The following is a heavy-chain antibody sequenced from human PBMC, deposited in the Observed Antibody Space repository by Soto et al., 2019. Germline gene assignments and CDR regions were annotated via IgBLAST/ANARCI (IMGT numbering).Heavy chain of an antibody. CDR2: INPNNGDT. J-gene: IGHJ4*02. CDR3: ARGRSVAGKKFDY. CDR1: GYTFSGYY. Sequence: ASVKVSCKASGYTFSGYYIHWVRQAPGQGPEWVGWINPNNGDTNYAQKYQGRVTMTRDTSITTVYMELNSLRSDDTAVYYCARGRSVAGKKFDYWGQGSLVTVSS. D-gene: IGHD6-19*01. V-gene: IGHV1-2*02.